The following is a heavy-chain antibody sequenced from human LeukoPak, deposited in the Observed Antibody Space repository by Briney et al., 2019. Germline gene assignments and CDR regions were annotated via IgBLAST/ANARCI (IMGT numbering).Heavy chain of an antibody. D-gene: IGHD6-19*01. V-gene: IGHV4-4*07. CDR2: MYGSGGHSNT. Sequence: SETLSLTCSVSGTSVSSYYWTWIRQPAGKGLEWIGRMYGSGGHSNTFYSSSFKSRVTMSVDTSKNQFSLRLTSVTAADTAVYYCARGTEKIVAVAGRWGQGTLVTVSS. CDR1: GTSVSSYY. CDR3: ARGTEKIVAVAGR. J-gene: IGHJ4*02.